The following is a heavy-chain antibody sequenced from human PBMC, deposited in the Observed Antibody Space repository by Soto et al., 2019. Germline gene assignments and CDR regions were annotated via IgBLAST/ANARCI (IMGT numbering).Heavy chain of an antibody. CDR1: GFTVSSNY. J-gene: IGHJ6*02. V-gene: IGHV3-53*01. D-gene: IGHD5-18*01. CDR2: IYSGGST. CDR3: ARDSPDTAMVTSYYYGMDV. Sequence: GGSLRLSCAASGFTVSSNYMSWVRQAPGKGLEWVSVIYSGGSTYYADSVKGRFTISRDNSKNTLYLQMNSLRAEDTAVYYCARDSPDTAMVTSYYYGMDVWGQGTTVTVS.